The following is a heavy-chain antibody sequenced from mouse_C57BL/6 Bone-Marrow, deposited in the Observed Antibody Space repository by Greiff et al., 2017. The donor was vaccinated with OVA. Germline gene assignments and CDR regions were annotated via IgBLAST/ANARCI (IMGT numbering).Heavy chain of an antibody. J-gene: IGHJ2*01. D-gene: IGHD2-4*01. V-gene: IGHV1-76*01. CDR1: GYTFTDYY. CDR2: IYPGSGNT. Sequence: VQLKQSGAELVRPGASVKLSCKASGYTFTDYYINWVKQRPGQGLEWIARIYPGSGNTYYNEKFKGKATLTAEKSSSTAYMQLSSLTSEDSAVYFCARGGPPFYYDYDDYWGQGTTLTVSS. CDR3: ARGGPPFYYDYDDY.